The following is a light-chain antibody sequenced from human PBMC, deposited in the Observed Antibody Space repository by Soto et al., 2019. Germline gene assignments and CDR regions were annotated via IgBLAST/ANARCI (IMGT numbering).Light chain of an antibody. Sequence: IVFTEAPRMLYLSPGERATLPCMASHSVXRNYLAWYQQKPGKSPRLLIYDASSRATGIPDRFSVSGSGTDFTLPFSRQEPEDFAVSRWQRYCRFGQGTKV. CDR1: HSVXRNY. CDR2: DAS. V-gene: IGKV3-20*01. J-gene: IGKJ1*01. CDR3: QRYCR.